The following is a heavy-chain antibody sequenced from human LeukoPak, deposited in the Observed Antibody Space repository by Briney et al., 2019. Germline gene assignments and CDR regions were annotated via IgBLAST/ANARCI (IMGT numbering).Heavy chain of an antibody. CDR3: AKVKDGDYFPDI. J-gene: IGHJ3*02. CDR2: ISGSGGST. D-gene: IGHD4-17*01. V-gene: IGHV3-23*01. Sequence: GGSLRLSCAASGFTFSSHSMNWVRQAPGKGLEWVSAISGSGGSTYYADSVKGRFTISRDNSKNTLYLQMNSLRAEDTAVYYCAKVKDGDYFPDIWGQGTMVTVSS. CDR1: GFTFSSHS.